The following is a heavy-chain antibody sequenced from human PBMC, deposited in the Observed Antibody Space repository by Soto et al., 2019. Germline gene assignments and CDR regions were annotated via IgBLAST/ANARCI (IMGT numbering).Heavy chain of an antibody. J-gene: IGHJ3*02. CDR1: GGTLCRYA. Sequence: SGAGSGGTLCRYATNWYHQAQGKGLEWVSAISSSGSNIYYADSVKGRFTISRDNSKNTLYLQMNSLRAEDTAVYYCAREFRFLEWFHDAFDIWGQGTMVTVS. CDR2: ISSSGSNI. D-gene: IGHD3-3*01. V-gene: IGHV3-21*01. CDR3: AREFRFLEWFHDAFDI.